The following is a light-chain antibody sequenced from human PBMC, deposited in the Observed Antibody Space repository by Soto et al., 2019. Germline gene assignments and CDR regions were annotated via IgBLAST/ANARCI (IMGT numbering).Light chain of an antibody. J-gene: IGKJ5*01. CDR2: EAS. CDR1: QGFGSH. Sequence: EIVLTQSPATLSLSPGERATLSSRPVQGFGSHLPWYQQKPGQAPRLLIYEASKRATGIPARFSGRGSGTDFTLTISSLEPEDFAVYYCQQRSNWPPVITFGQGTRLEIK. V-gene: IGKV3-11*01. CDR3: QQRSNWPPVIT.